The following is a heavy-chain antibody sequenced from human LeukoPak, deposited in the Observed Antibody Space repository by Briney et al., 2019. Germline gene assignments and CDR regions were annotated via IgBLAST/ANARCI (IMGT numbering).Heavy chain of an antibody. J-gene: IGHJ6*02. CDR3: ARGLGSYFDYYYYGMDV. CDR2: MNPNSGNT. Sequence: GASVKVSCKASGYTFTSYDINWVRQATGQGLEWMGWMNPNSGNTGYAQKFQGRVTMTRNTSISTAYMELSSQRSEDTAVYYCARGLGSYFDYYYYGMDVWGQGTTVTVSS. V-gene: IGHV1-8*01. D-gene: IGHD1-26*01. CDR1: GYTFTSYD.